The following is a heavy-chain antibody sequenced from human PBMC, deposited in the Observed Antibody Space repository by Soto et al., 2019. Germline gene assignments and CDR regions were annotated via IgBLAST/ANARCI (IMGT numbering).Heavy chain of an antibody. CDR2: IIPILGTA. V-gene: IGHV1-69*12. Sequence: QVQLVQSGAEVKKPGSSVKVSCKASGGTFSSYAISWVRQAPGQGLEWMGGIIPILGTANYAQKFQGRVTIPADETTSTAYMELSSLRSEDTAVYYCASSDYFYHGMDVWGQGTTVTVSS. D-gene: IGHD3-10*01. CDR1: GGTFSSYA. J-gene: IGHJ6*02. CDR3: ASSDYFYHGMDV.